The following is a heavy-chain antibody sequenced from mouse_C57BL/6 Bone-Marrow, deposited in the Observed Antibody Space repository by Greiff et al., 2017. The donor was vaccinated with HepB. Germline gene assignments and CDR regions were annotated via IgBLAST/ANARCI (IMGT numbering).Heavy chain of an antibody. Sequence: EVQLQQSGAELVRPGASVKLSCTASGFNIKDDYMHWVKQRPEQGLEWIGWIDPENGDTEYASKFQGKATITADTSSNTAYLQLSSLTSEDTAVYYCTTWAELRPFPYWGQGTLSTVSA. V-gene: IGHV14-4*01. CDR2: IDPENGDT. CDR3: TTWAELRPFPY. CDR1: GFNIKDDY. J-gene: IGHJ3*01. D-gene: IGHD1-1*01.